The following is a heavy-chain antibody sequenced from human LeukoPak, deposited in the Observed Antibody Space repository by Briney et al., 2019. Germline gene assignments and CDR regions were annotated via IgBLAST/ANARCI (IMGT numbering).Heavy chain of an antibody. CDR3: ASLDCSSTSCYRGAFDI. CDR1: GGTFSSYA. D-gene: IGHD2-2*01. Sequence: SVKVSCKASGGTFSSYAISWVRQAPGQGLEWMGGIIPIFGTANYAQKFQGRVTITTDESTSTAYMELSSLRSEDTAVYYCASLDCSSTSCYRGAFDIWGQGTMVTVSS. J-gene: IGHJ3*02. CDR2: IIPIFGTA. V-gene: IGHV1-69*05.